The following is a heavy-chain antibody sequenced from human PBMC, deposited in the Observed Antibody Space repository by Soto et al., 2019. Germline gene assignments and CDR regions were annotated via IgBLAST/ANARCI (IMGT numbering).Heavy chain of an antibody. CDR3: AREDGGGGRRHDF. V-gene: IGHV1-46*01. J-gene: IGHJ4*02. CDR2: INASEGST. D-gene: IGHD2-15*01. CDR1: GYTFAMHY. Sequence: QVQLVQSGAEVKKPGASVKISCKTSGYTFAMHYIHWVRQVPGQGLEWMGMINASEGSTSYVQKFEARVTMTRDTSATTVFLNMSRLTSHDAAVFYCAREDGGGGRRHDFWGQGTLVTVSS.